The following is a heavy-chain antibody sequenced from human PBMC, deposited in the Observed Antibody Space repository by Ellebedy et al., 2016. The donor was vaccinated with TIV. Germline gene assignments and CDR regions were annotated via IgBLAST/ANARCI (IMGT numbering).Heavy chain of an antibody. CDR3: ARSSAGGFDYWYFDL. J-gene: IGHJ2*01. CDR2: IYHSGST. Sequence: MPSETLSLTCAVSGGSISSSNWWSWVRQPPGKGLEWIGEIYHSGSTNYNPSLKSRVTISVDKSKNQFSLNLRSLTAADTAVYYCARSSAGGFDYWYFDLWGRGTLVTVSS. CDR1: GGSISSSNW. V-gene: IGHV4-4*02. D-gene: IGHD6-19*01.